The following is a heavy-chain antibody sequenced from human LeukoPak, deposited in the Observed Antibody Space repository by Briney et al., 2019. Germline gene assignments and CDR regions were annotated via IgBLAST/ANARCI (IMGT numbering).Heavy chain of an antibody. D-gene: IGHD1-26*01. CDR3: VKDPSGNYFYFDY. V-gene: IGHV3-64D*09. Sequence: GSLRLSCSASGFSFSSFAMFWVRQAPGKGLEYVSGISSDGGRTNYADSVKARFTISRDNSKVTLYLQMTSLRPEDTAIYYCVKDPSGNYFYFDYWGQGTLVTVSS. CDR1: GFSFSSFA. CDR2: ISSDGGRT. J-gene: IGHJ4*02.